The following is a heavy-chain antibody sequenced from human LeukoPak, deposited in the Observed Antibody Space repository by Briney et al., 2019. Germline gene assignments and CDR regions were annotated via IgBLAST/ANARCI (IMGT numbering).Heavy chain of an antibody. CDR3: ARFSSIAVAAPVYYFDY. V-gene: IGHV4-4*02. Sequence: SETLSLTCGVYGESIISIEWWSWVRQPPGKGLEWIGEIYHSGNTNYNPSLKSRVTISVDTSKNQFSLKLSSVTAADTAVYYCARFSSIAVAAPVYYFDYWGQGTLVTVSS. D-gene: IGHD6-19*01. CDR2: IYHSGNT. J-gene: IGHJ4*02. CDR1: GESIISIEW.